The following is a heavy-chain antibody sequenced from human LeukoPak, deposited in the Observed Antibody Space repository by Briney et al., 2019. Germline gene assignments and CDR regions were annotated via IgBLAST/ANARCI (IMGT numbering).Heavy chain of an antibody. V-gene: IGHV4-4*02. CDR1: GGSISSSNW. Sequence: SETLSLTCAVSGGSISSSNWWNWVRQPPGKGLEWIGEIHHSGSTNYSPSLKSRVTISVDKSKNQFSLNLSSVTAADTAVYHCARDTYAPRKSFDYWGQGTLVAVSS. CDR3: ARDTYAPRKSFDY. D-gene: IGHD1-14*01. CDR2: IHHSGST. J-gene: IGHJ4*02.